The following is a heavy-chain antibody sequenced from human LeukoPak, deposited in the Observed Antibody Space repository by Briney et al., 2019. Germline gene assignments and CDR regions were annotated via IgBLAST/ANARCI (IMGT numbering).Heavy chain of an antibody. Sequence: SVNVSCKASGGTFSSYAISWVRQAPGEGLEWMGGIVPIFGTANYAQKFQGRVTITADESTSTAYMELSSLRSEDTAVYYCAIAGGVATIERYYFDYWGQGTLVTVSS. CDR2: IVPIFGTA. D-gene: IGHD5-12*01. J-gene: IGHJ4*02. CDR3: AIAGGVATIERYYFDY. CDR1: GGTFSSYA. V-gene: IGHV1-69*13.